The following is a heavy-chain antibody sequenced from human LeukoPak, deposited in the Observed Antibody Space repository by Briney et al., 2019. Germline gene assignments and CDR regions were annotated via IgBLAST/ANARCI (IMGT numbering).Heavy chain of an antibody. CDR3: TRDYSNYGGDFDH. V-gene: IGHV1-2*02. CDR1: GYSLHGHY. D-gene: IGHD4-11*01. CDR2: INPNSGGT. J-gene: IGHJ5*02. Sequence: ASVKVSCMPSGYSLHGHYMQRLRQAPGQGLEWMGWINPNSGGTNYAQKFQGRVTMTRDTCISTAHMELSRLTADNTVVYCWTRDYSNYGGDFDHWGQGTLVTVSS.